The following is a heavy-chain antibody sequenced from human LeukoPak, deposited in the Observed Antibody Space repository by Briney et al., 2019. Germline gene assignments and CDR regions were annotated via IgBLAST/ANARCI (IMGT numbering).Heavy chain of an antibody. CDR1: GFTVSNNY. V-gene: IGHV3-66*01. CDR3: ARSPYSSSWYEY. Sequence: GGSLRLSCAASGFTVSNNYMSWVRQAPGKGLESVSVIYSGGSTFYADSVKGRFTISRDNSKNTLYLQMNSLRAEGTAVYYCARSPYSSSWYEYWGQGTLVTVSS. D-gene: IGHD6-13*01. J-gene: IGHJ4*02. CDR2: IYSGGST.